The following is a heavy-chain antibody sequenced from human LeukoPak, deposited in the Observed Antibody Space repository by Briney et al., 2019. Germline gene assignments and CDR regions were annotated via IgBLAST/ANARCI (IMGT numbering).Heavy chain of an antibody. CDR1: GFTFDDYA. Sequence: GGSLRLSCAASGFTFDDYAMHWVRQAPGKGLEWVSGISWNSGSIGYADSVKGRFTISRDNAKNSLYLQMNSLRAEDMALYYCAKAGSPHQGNPLDYWGQGTLVTVSS. D-gene: IGHD7-27*01. V-gene: IGHV3-9*03. CDR2: ISWNSGSI. CDR3: AKAGSPHQGNPLDY. J-gene: IGHJ4*02.